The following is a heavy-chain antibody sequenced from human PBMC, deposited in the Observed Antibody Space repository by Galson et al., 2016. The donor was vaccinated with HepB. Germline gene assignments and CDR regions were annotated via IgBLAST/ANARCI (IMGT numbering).Heavy chain of an antibody. Sequence: SLRLSCAVSGLTFSSYAMHWVRQAPGKGLEWVAVISYDGSNKYYPDSVKGRFTISRDNSKNTLYLQMNSLRAEDTAVYYCASWGSGIVVRPKDYWGQGTLVTVSS. CDR3: ASWGSGIVVRPKDY. V-gene: IGHV3-30-3*01. CDR2: ISYDGSNK. J-gene: IGHJ4*02. CDR1: GLTFSSYA. D-gene: IGHD3-16*01.